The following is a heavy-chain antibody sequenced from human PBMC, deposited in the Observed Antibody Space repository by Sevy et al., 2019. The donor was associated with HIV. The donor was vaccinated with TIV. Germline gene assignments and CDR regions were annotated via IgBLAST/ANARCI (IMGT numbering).Heavy chain of an antibody. J-gene: IGHJ5*02. CDR1: GGSISSGSYY. V-gene: IGHV4-61*02. D-gene: IGHD3-10*01. CDR2: IYTSGST. Sequence: SETLSLTCTVSGGSISSGSYYWSWIRQPAGKGLEWIGRIYTSGSTNYNPSLKSRVTISVDTSKNQFSLKLSSVTAADTAVYYCARTALGEWFGELFEGWFDPWGQGTLVTVSS. CDR3: ARTALGEWFGELFEGWFDP.